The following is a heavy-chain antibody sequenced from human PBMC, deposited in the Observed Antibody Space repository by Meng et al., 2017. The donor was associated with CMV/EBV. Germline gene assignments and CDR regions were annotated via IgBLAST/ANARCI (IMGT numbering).Heavy chain of an antibody. CDR3: ARVEDLGLADGYYLRH. D-gene: IGHD4-17*01. CDR2: IYYSGTT. Sequence: QVQLRESGPGLVKPSQTLSLTCTFPGGAISSGDHYWSWLRQRPVKGLECIGYIYYSGTTHYNPSLKGRLTISLDTSKNHFSLELTSVTAAATAVYYCARVEDLGLADGYYLRHWGQGTLVTVSS. J-gene: IGHJ4*02. CDR1: GGAISSGDHY. V-gene: IGHV4-30-4*01.